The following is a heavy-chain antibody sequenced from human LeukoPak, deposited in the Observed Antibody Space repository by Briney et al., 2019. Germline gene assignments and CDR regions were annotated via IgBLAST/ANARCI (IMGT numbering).Heavy chain of an antibody. CDR1: GGTFSSYA. V-gene: IGHV1-69*04. CDR3: ARVDTAMGIDY. J-gene: IGHJ4*02. Sequence: SVKVSCKASGGTFSSYAISWVRQAPGQGLEWMGRIIPILGIANYAQKFQGRVTITADKSTSTAYMELSSLRSEDTAVSYCARVDTAMGIDYCGEGALVTVSS. CDR2: IIPILGIA. D-gene: IGHD5-18*01.